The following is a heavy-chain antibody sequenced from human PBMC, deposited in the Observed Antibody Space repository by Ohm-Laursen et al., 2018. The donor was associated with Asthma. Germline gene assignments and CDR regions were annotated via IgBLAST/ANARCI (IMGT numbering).Heavy chain of an antibody. CDR3: ARPFKTHDHGDYRDFWYFDL. V-gene: IGHV1-8*02. CDR2: MNPNSGKT. CDR1: GYTFTNYD. D-gene: IGHD4-17*01. J-gene: IGHJ2*01. Sequence: GASVKVSCNASGYTFTNYDIHWVRQAPGQGLEWMGWMNPNSGKTGYAQKFQGRVIMTRNTAISTAYMEQSSLKSEDTAVYYCARPFKTHDHGDYRDFWYFDLWGRGTLVTVSS.